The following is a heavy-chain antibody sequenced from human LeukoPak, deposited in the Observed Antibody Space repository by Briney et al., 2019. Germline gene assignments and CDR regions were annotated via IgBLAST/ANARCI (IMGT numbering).Heavy chain of an antibody. Sequence: SETLSLTCGVSDGSISSRNYYWGWIRQPPGRGLEWIGSVYYSGDTYSNPSLKSRVTVSVDTSKNQFSLRLYSVTAADTAVYYCARLYYDSRGYYWFDPWGQGTLVTVSS. J-gene: IGHJ5*02. CDR1: DGSISSRNYY. CDR3: ARLYYDSRGYYWFDP. CDR2: VYYSGDT. D-gene: IGHD3-22*01. V-gene: IGHV4-39*01.